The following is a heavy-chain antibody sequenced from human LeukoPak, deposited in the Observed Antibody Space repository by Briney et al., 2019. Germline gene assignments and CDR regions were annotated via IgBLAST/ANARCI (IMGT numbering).Heavy chain of an antibody. CDR1: GFPFSSYW. Sequence: GGSLRLSCEASGFPFSSYWMHWVRQAPGKGLVWVSRSNTDGSGTIYADSVKGRFTISRDNANNILYLQMTSLRAEDTAVYYCARGRVGVLPGDRWGQGTLVTVSS. CDR3: ARGRVGVLPGDR. J-gene: IGHJ1*01. CDR2: SNTDGSGT. V-gene: IGHV3-74*01. D-gene: IGHD3-16*01.